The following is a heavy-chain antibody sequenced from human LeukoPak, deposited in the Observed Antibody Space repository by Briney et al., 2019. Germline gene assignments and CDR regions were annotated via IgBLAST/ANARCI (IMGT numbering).Heavy chain of an antibody. CDR2: INTNTGNP. Sequence: EASVKVSCKASGYTFTSYAMNWVRQAPGQGLEWMGWINTNTGNPTYAQGFTGRFVFSLDTSVSTAYLQISSLKAEDTAVYYCARTPRYYYDSSGYYPTIIGDFDYWGQGTLVTVSS. J-gene: IGHJ4*02. CDR1: GYTFTSYA. D-gene: IGHD3-22*01. V-gene: IGHV7-4-1*02. CDR3: ARTPRYYYDSSGYYPTIIGDFDY.